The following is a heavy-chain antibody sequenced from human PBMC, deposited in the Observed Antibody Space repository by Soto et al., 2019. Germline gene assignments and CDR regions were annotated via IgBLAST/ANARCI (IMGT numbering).Heavy chain of an antibody. D-gene: IGHD2-2*02. Sequence: SVKVSCEASGDSFSCYYIHWLRQAPRQGLEWMGWINPNSGGTNYAQKFQGRVTVTRDTPTSTAYMELSRLTSDDTAVYYCARSLTEGYCTITGCYTRPLYGMDVWGQGTTVPVPS. CDR3: ARSLTEGYCTITGCYTRPLYGMDV. CDR2: INPNSGGT. J-gene: IGHJ6*02. CDR1: GDSFSCYY. V-gene: IGHV1-2*02.